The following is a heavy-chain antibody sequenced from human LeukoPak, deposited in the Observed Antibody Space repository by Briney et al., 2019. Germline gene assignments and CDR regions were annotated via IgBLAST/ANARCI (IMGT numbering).Heavy chain of an antibody. V-gene: IGHV3-74*01. CDR2: INSDGSST. CDR1: GFTFNRDW. J-gene: IGHJ4*02. CDR3: ARDLYYGSGSYYSSFDY. D-gene: IGHD3-10*01. Sequence: GGSLRLSCAASGFTFNRDWMHWVRQATGKGLVWVSRINSDGSSTNYADSVKGRFTISRDNAKNTLYLQMNSLRAEDTAVYYCARDLYYGSGSYYSSFDYWGQGTLVTVSS.